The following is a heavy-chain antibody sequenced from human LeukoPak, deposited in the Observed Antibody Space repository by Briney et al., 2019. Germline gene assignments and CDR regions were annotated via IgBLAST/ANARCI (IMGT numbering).Heavy chain of an antibody. CDR2: ISGSGGST. D-gene: IGHD5-12*01. V-gene: IGHV3-23*01. Sequence: GGSLRLSCAASGFTFSSYAMSWVRQAPGKGLEWVSAISGSGGSTYYADSVKGRFTISRDNSKNTLYLQMNSLRAEDTAVYYCASVGPKWLLGHDAFDIWGQGTMVTVSS. CDR3: ASVGPKWLLGHDAFDI. CDR1: GFTFSSYA. J-gene: IGHJ3*02.